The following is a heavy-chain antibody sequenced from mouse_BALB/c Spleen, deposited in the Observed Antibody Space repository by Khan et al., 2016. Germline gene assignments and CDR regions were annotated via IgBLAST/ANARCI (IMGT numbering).Heavy chain of an antibody. J-gene: IGHJ4*01. CDR2: INPDSSTI. V-gene: IGHV4-1*02. CDR3: ARLGYYGTMDY. Sequence: EVKLLESGGGLVQPGGSLKLSCAASGFDFSRYWMSWVRQAPGKGLEWIGEINPDSSTINYTRSLKDKFIISRANAKNTLYLQMSKVISEDTALYYCARLGYYGTMDYWGQGTSVTVSS. CDR1: GFDFSRYW. D-gene: IGHD1-1*01.